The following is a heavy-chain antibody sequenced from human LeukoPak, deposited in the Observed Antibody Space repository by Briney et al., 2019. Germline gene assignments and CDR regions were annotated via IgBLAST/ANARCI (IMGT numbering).Heavy chain of an antibody. D-gene: IGHD6-6*01. J-gene: IGHJ5*02. CDR3: AKEASIAARPRWFDP. CDR2: IRYDGSNK. V-gene: IGHV3-30*02. CDR1: GFTFSGHG. Sequence: PGGSLRLSCAASGFTFSGHGMHWVRQAPGKGLEWVAFIRYDGSNKYYADSVKGRFTISRDNSKNTLYLQMNSLRAEDTAVYYCAKEASIAARPRWFDPWGQGTLVTVSS.